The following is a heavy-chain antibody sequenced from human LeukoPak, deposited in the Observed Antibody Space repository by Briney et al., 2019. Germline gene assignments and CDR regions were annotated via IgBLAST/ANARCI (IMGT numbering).Heavy chain of an antibody. CDR1: GFTFSGSA. V-gene: IGHV3-73*01. Sequence: GGSLKLSCAASGFTFSGSAMHWVRQASGKGLEWVGRIRSKANSCATAYAESVKGRFTISRDDSKNTAYLQMNSLKTEDTAVYYCSSTDWGYFQHWGQGTLVTVSS. J-gene: IGHJ1*01. CDR2: IRSKANSCAT. D-gene: IGHD7-27*01. CDR3: SSTDWGYFQH.